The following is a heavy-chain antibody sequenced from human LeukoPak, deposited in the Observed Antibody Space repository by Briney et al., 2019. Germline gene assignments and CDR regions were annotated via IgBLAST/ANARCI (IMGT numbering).Heavy chain of an antibody. J-gene: IGHJ4*02. CDR1: GGSVIRCYSF. V-gene: IGHV4-39*07. D-gene: IGHD1-26*01. Sequence: SETLSLTCNVSGGSVIRCYSFWGWIRQSPGKGLEWIGSIFHSGTTNDTQSIKSRFTMSADTSKNQLSLKMSSVTAADTAVYYCSKTIGGSAKGGRPYFDSWGQGTLVTVYS. CDR2: IFHSGTT. CDR3: SKTIGGSAKGGRPYFDS.